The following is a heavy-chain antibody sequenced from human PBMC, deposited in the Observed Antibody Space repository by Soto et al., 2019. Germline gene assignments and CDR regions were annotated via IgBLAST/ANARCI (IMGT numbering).Heavy chain of an antibody. CDR3: AKAAAVAGVSTDFDY. J-gene: IGHJ4*02. CDR1: GFTFSSYW. V-gene: IGHV3-7*01. D-gene: IGHD6-19*01. Sequence: GGSLRLSCAASGFTFSSYWMSWVRQAPGKGLEWVANIKQDGSEKYYVDSVKGRFTISRDNAKNSLYLQMNSLRAEDTAVYYCAKAAAVAGVSTDFDYWGQGTLVTVSS. CDR2: IKQDGSEK.